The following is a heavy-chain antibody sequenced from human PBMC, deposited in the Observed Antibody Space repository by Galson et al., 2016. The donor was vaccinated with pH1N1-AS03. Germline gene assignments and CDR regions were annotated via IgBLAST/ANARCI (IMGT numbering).Heavy chain of an antibody. CDR3: ARVGKYFDFWSGYSDFDY. J-gene: IGHJ4*02. CDR2: IYHSGST. V-gene: IGHV4-38-2*01. CDR1: GYSISSGYY. Sequence: SETLSLTCAVSGYSISSGYYWGWIRQPPGQGLEWIGSIYHSGSTYYNPSLMSRVTISVDTSKNRFFLKVTSVTAADTAVYYCARVGKYFDFWSGYSDFDYWGQGTLVTVSS. D-gene: IGHD3-3*01.